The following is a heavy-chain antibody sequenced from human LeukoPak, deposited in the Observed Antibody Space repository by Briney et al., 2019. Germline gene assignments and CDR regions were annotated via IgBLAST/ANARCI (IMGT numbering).Heavy chain of an antibody. CDR1: GYTFTSYD. D-gene: IGHD3-16*02. CDR2: MNPNSGNT. V-gene: IGHV1-8*03. CDR3: ARASYDYVWGSYRDDAFDI. Sequence: ASVKVSCKASGYTFTSYDINWVRQATGQGLEWMGWMNPNSGNTGYAQKFQGRVTITRNASISTAYMELSSLRSEDTAVYYCARASYDYVWGSYRDDAFDIWGQGTMVTVSS. J-gene: IGHJ3*02.